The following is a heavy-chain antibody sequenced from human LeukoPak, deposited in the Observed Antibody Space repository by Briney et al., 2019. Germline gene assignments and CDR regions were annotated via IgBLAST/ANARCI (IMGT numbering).Heavy chain of an antibody. D-gene: IGHD4-17*01. CDR3: ARDYGDYDYYYYYMDV. V-gene: IGHV3-48*01. CDR2: ISSSSSTI. J-gene: IGHJ6*03. Sequence: PGGSLRLSCAASGFTFSSYSMNWVRQAPGKGLEWVSYISSSSSTIYYADSVKGRFTISRDNAKNSLYLQMNSLRAEDTAVYYCARDYGDYDYYYYYMDVWGKGTTVTVSS. CDR1: GFTFSSYS.